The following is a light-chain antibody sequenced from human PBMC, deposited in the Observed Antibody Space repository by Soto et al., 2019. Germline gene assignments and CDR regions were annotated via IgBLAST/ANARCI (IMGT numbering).Light chain of an antibody. CDR3: SSYAGSSNV. CDR2: EVN. V-gene: IGLV2-8*01. CDR1: ISDVGGYNY. Sequence: QSVLTQPPSSSVSPGQSVAISCTGTISDVGGYNYVSWYQQHPGKAPKLMIYEVNKRPSGVPDRFSGSKSGNTASLTVSGLQAEDEADYYCSSYAGSSNVFGTGTKVNVL. J-gene: IGLJ1*01.